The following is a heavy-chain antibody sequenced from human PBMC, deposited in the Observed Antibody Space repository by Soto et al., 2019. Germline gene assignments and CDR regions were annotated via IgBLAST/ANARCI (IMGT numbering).Heavy chain of an antibody. CDR1: GFTLGSHR. V-gene: IGHV3-74*01. CDR3: ATVFDL. CDR2: IDTDGGGT. Sequence: DVQLVESGGGLVQPGGSLRVSRAASGFTLGSHRIHWVRQPPGKGLEWVSRIDTDGGGTSYADSVKGRFTISTDNAKNTVYLQMNGLRAEDTAVYYCATVFDLWGQGTLVTVSS. J-gene: IGHJ5*02.